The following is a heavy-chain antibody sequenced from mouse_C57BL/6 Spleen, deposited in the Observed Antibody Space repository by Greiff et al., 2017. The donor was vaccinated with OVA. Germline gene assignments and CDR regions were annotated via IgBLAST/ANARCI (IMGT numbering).Heavy chain of an antibody. V-gene: IGHV1-54*01. CDR1: GYAFTNYL. Sequence: VKLMESGAELVRPGTSVKVSCKASGYAFTNYLIEWVKQRPGQGLEWIGVINPGSGGTNYNEKFKGKATLTADKSSSTAYMQLSSLTSEDSAVYFCARRPFDYWGQGTTLTVSS. J-gene: IGHJ2*01. CDR3: ARRPFDY. CDR2: INPGSGGT.